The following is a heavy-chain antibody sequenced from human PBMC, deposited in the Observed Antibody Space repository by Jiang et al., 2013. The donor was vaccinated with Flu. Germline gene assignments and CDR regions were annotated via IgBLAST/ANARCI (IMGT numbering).Heavy chain of an antibody. CDR2: IRSAGDTK. CDR3: VRDPHALDY. V-gene: IGHV3-48*02. Sequence: SLSSYSMNWVRQPPGKGLEWVSYIRSAGDTKHYADSVKGRFTISRDIAENSLYLQMNSLREEDTAVYYCVRDPHALDYWGQGTLVTVSS. CDR1: SLSSYS. J-gene: IGHJ4*02.